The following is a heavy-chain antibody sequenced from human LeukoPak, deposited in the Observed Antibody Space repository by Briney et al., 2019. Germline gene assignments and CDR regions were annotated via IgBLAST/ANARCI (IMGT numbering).Heavy chain of an antibody. D-gene: IGHD2-2*01. CDR2: IRSRSNSYAT. J-gene: IGHJ6*03. CDR3: ARLNVPAAQYYYHYMDL. Sequence: GGSLRLSCAASGFTFSGAAMHWVRQASGKGLEGVGHIRSRSNSYATAYAASVKGRFTISRDDSKNTAYLQMNSLRAEDTAVYFCARLNVPAAQYYYHYMDLWGKGTTVTVSS. V-gene: IGHV3-73*01. CDR1: GFTFSGAA.